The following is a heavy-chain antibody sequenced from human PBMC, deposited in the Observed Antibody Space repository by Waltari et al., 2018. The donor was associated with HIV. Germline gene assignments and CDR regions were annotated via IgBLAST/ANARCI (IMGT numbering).Heavy chain of an antibody. V-gene: IGHV4-59*01. J-gene: IGHJ6*02. CDR3: ARLGYCSSTSCSRDYYYYGMDV. D-gene: IGHD2-2*01. CDR1: GGSISSYY. CDR2: IYYSGTT. Sequence: QVQLQESGPGLVKPSETLSLTCTVSGGSISSYYWSWIRQHPGQGLEWIGYIYYSGTTNYNPSLKRRVTISVDTSKNQFSLKLSSVTAADTAVYYCARLGYCSSTSCSRDYYYYGMDVWGQGTTVTVSS.